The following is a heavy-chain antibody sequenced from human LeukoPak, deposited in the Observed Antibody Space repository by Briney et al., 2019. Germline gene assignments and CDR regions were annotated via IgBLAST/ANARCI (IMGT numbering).Heavy chain of an antibody. CDR1: GGSFSGYY. J-gene: IGHJ4*02. CDR3: ARGLGELPANDY. CDR2: INHSGST. D-gene: IGHD3-16*01. Sequence: SETLSLTCAVYGGSFSGYYWSWIRQPPGKGLEWIGEINHSGSTNYNPSLKSRVTISVDTSKNQFSLKLSSVTAADTAVYYCARGLGELPANDYWGQGTLVTVSS. V-gene: IGHV4-34*01.